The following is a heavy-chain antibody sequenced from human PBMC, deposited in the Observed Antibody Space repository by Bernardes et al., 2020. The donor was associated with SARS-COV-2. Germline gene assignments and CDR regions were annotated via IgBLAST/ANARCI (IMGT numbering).Heavy chain of an antibody. CDR2: IWFDGGNK. Sequence: GGSLRLSCEASGFTFSSYAMHWVRQAPGKGLEWVTIIWFDGGNKYYGDSVKGRFTVSRDNSKNTLYLQMNSLRAEDTAVYYCAIGAGVNPGYFQDWGQGTRVTVSS. V-gene: IGHV3-33*01. CDR1: GFTFSSYA. D-gene: IGHD2-15*01. J-gene: IGHJ1*01. CDR3: AIGAGVNPGYFQD.